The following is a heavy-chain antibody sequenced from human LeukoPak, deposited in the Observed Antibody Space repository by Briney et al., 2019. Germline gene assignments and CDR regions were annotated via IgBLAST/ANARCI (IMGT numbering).Heavy chain of an antibody. CDR1: GGSINTYY. CDR2: IYSTGIT. J-gene: IGHJ5*02. Sequence: PSETLSLTCTVSGGSINTYYWSWFQQPAGKGLEWIGRIYSTGITTYNPSLKGRVTMSVDTSKNQFSLKLSSVTAADTAVYYCARPQSGLGWFDPWGQGILVTVSS. V-gene: IGHV4-4*07. CDR3: ARPQSGLGWFDP.